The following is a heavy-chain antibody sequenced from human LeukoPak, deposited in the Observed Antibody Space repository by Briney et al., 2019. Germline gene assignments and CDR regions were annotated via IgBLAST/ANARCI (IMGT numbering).Heavy chain of an antibody. J-gene: IGHJ4*02. Sequence: GGSLRLSCAASGFTFSSYAMSWVRQAPGKGLEWVSAISGSGGSTYYADSVKGRFTISRDNAKNTLYLQMNSLRAQDTAVYYCAKGANYYGSGSYDYWGQGTLVTVSS. V-gene: IGHV3-23*01. CDR2: ISGSGGST. CDR3: AKGANYYGSGSYDY. D-gene: IGHD3-10*01. CDR1: GFTFSSYA.